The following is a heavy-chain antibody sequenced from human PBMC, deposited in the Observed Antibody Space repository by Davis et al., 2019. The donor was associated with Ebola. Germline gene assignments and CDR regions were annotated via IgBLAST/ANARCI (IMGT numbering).Heavy chain of an antibody. Sequence: GSLRPSCTVPGGSISSYYWSWIRQPPGKGLEWTGYIYYSGSTNYNPSLKSRVTISVDTSKNQFSLKLSSVTAADTAVYYCASSGWYGYAFDIWGQGTMVTVSS. D-gene: IGHD6-19*01. CDR2: IYYSGST. CDR1: GGSISSYY. CDR3: ASSGWYGYAFDI. J-gene: IGHJ3*02. V-gene: IGHV4-59*01.